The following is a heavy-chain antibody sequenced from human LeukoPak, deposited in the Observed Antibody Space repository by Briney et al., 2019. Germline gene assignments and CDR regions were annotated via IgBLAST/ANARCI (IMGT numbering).Heavy chain of an antibody. D-gene: IGHD2-2*01. Sequence: GGSLRLSCAGTRFSFSNFGMNWVRQAPGKGLEYVSFISGSSGTIYYADSVKGRFTISRDNSKDTVSLQMNSLRAEDSAIYFCVKDRPCETCMPMDAWGQGTTVTVSS. V-gene: IGHV3-48*01. CDR2: ISGSSGTI. CDR3: VKDRPCETCMPMDA. J-gene: IGHJ6*02. CDR1: RFSFSNFG.